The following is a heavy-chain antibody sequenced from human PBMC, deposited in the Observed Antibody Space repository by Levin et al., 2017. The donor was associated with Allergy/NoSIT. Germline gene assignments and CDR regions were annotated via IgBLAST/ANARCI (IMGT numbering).Heavy chain of an antibody. CDR1: GDSVFSDSAA. V-gene: IGHV6-1*01. CDR2: TYYRSKWYS. D-gene: IGHD1-26*01. CDR3: GRERVGGTAFNWFDP. Sequence: SETLSLTCAISGDSVFSDSAAWTWIRQSPSRGLEWLGRTYYRSKWYSDYAESVKSRITISPDTSQNQFSLQLNSVTPEDSAVYYCGRERVGGTAFNWFDPWGQGTLVTVSS. J-gene: IGHJ5*02.